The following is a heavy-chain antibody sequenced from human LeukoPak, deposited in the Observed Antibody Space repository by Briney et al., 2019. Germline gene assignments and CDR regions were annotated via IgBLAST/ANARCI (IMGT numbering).Heavy chain of an antibody. CDR2: ISYDGSNK. CDR3: ARDVSAYDSSGYYPYNWFDP. J-gene: IGHJ5*02. V-gene: IGHV3-30-3*01. CDR1: GFTFRSYW. Sequence: GGSLRLSCAASGFTFRSYWMHWVRQAPGKGLEWVAVISYDGSNKYYADSVKGRFTISRDNSKNTLYLQMNSLRAEDTAVYYCARDVSAYDSSGYYPYNWFDPWGQGTLVTVSS. D-gene: IGHD3-22*01.